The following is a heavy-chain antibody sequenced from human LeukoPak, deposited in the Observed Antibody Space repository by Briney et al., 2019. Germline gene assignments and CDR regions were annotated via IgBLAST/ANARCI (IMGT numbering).Heavy chain of an antibody. CDR1: GYSISSGYY. CDR2: IYYSGST. D-gene: IGHD3-22*01. J-gene: IGHJ4*02. CDR3: ARVLHKRNYDSTTYYGY. V-gene: IGHV4-38-2*02. Sequence: SETLSLTCTVSGYSISSGYYWGWIRQPPGKGLEWIGSIYYSGSTYYNPSLKGRVTISVDTSKNQFSLKLSSVTAADTAVYYCARVLHKRNYDSTTYYGYWGQGTLVTVSS.